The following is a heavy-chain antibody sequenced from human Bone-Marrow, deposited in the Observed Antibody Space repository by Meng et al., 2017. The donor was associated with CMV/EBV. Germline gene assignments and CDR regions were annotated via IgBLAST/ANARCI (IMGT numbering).Heavy chain of an antibody. CDR3: ARVASEKAAAGVMDV. CDR1: GYTFTGYY. D-gene: IGHD6-25*01. J-gene: IGHJ6*02. CDR2: INPNSGGT. V-gene: IGHV1-2*02. Sequence: ASVKVSCKASGYTFTGYYMHWVRQAPGQGLEWMGWINPNSGGTNYAQKFQGRVTMTRDTSISTAYMELSRLRSDDTAVYYCARVASEKAAAGVMDVWGQGTTVTVSS.